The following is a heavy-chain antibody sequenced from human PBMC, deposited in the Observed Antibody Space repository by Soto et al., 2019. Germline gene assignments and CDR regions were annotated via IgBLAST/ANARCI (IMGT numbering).Heavy chain of an antibody. CDR1: GFTFSSYA. D-gene: IGHD3-16*01. CDR2: ISYDGSNK. Sequence: QVQLVESGGGVVQPGRSLRLSCAASGFTFSSYAMHWVRQAPGKGLEWLAVISYDGSNKYYADSVKGRFTNSRVNTKKPLYLQMTGRRAEDTAVSYCARLISARWPARTYYYYGTDVGGQGTTFTVSS. CDR3: ARLISARWPARTYYYYGTDV. J-gene: IGHJ6*02. V-gene: IGHV3-30-3*01.